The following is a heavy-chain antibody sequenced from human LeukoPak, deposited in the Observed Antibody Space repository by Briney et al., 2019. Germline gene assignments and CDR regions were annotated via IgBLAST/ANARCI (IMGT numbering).Heavy chain of an antibody. CDR3: ARGMVRGIDY. CDR2: INHSGST. Sequence: PSETLSLTCAVYGGSFSGYYWSWIRQPPGKGLEWIGEINHSGSTNYNPSLKSRVTISVDTSKNQFSLKLSSVTAADTAVYYCARGMVRGIDYWGQGTLVTVSS. V-gene: IGHV4-34*01. J-gene: IGHJ4*02. CDR1: GGSFSGYY. D-gene: IGHD3-10*01.